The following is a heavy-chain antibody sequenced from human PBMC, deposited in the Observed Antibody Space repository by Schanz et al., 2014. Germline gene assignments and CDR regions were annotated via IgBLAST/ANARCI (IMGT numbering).Heavy chain of an antibody. CDR3: ARDIQYHYDTSGPVGAFDI. CDR2: IIPILGME. Sequence: QVQLVQSGAEVKKPGSSVKVSCKASGGTFSSYAFSWVRQAPGQGLEWMGKIIPILGMENYAQKFQGRVTITADISTSTAYMDLSSLRSDDTAVYYCARDIQYHYDTSGPVGAFDIWGHGTVVTVSS. J-gene: IGHJ3*02. V-gene: IGHV1-69*04. CDR1: GGTFSSYA. D-gene: IGHD3-22*01.